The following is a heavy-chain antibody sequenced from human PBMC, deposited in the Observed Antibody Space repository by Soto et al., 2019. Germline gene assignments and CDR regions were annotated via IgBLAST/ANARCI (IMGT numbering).Heavy chain of an antibody. D-gene: IGHD3-3*01. CDR3: ARDYRPYYDFWSGYYTNYYYYYGMDV. Sequence: QVQLVQSGAEVKKPGASVKVSCKASGYTFTSYGISWVRQAPGQGLEWMGWISAYNGNTNYAQKLQGRVTMTTDTSTSTAYMELRSLRSDDTAVYYCARDYRPYYDFWSGYYTNYYYYYGMDVWGQGTTVTVSS. V-gene: IGHV1-18*01. CDR1: GYTFTSYG. J-gene: IGHJ6*02. CDR2: ISAYNGNT.